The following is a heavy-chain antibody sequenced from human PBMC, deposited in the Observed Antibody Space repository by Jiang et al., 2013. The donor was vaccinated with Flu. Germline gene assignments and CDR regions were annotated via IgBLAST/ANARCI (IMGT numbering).Heavy chain of an antibody. D-gene: IGHD3-10*01. CDR1: GFTFSSYG. V-gene: IGHV3-30*02. Sequence: VESGGGVVQPGGSLRLSCAASGFTFSSYGMHWVRQAPGKGLEWVAFIRYDGSNKYYADSVKGRFTISRDNSKNTLYLQMNSLRAEDTAVYYCASYGSGSYYLPGTPDYGMDVWGQGTTVTVSS. J-gene: IGHJ6*02. CDR3: ASYGSGSYYLPGTPDYGMDV. CDR2: IRYDGSNK.